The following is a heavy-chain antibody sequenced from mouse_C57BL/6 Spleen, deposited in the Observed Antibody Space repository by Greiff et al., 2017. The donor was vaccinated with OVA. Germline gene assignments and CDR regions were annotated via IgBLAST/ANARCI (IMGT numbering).Heavy chain of an antibody. J-gene: IGHJ1*03. CDR2: INPNNGGT. Sequence: EVQLQQSGPELVKPGASVKMSCKASGYTFTDYNMHWVKQSHGKSLEWIGYINPNNGGTSYKQKFKGKATLTVNKSSSTAYMEIRSLTSEDSAVYYCAIFAGTYWYFDVWGTGTTVTVSS. CDR1: GYTFTDYN. V-gene: IGHV1-22*01. D-gene: IGHD4-1*01. CDR3: AIFAGTYWYFDV.